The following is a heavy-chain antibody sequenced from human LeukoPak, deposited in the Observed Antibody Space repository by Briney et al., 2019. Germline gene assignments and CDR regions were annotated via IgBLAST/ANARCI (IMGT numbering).Heavy chain of an antibody. V-gene: IGHV1-46*01. CDR1: GYTFTSNY. CDR3: ARDSGERGSGSYLIAY. CDR2: INPSGSST. D-gene: IGHD3-10*01. J-gene: IGHJ4*02. Sequence: GASVKVSCKASGYTFTSNYMHWVRQAPGQGLEWMGLINPSGSSTLYAQKFQGRVTMTRDTSISTAYMELSRLRSDDTAVYYCARDSGERGSGSYLIAYWGQGTLVTVSS.